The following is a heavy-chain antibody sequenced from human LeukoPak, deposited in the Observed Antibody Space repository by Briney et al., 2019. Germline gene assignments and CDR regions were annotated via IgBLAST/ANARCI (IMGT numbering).Heavy chain of an antibody. V-gene: IGHV3-23*01. CDR3: AKDVGKWESLHFFDY. D-gene: IGHD1-26*01. CDR2: ISGSGAST. CDR1: GFTLSTNA. J-gene: IGHJ4*02. Sequence: GGSLRLSCLTSGFTLSTNAMSWVRQAPGKGLEWISGISGSGASTYYADSVKGRFTISRDDSRNTLYLQMNSLRGDDTAVYCCAKDVGKWESLHFFDYWGQGTLVTVSS.